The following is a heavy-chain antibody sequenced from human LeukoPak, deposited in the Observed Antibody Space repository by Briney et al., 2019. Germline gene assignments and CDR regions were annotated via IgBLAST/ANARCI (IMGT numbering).Heavy chain of an antibody. D-gene: IGHD4-23*01. V-gene: IGHV3-11*04. CDR3: GRTAPPHPRNGGGSPYY. J-gene: IGHJ4*02. CDR1: GFTFSNYY. CDR2: IGTSGSTI. Sequence: GGSLRLSCAASGFTFSNYYMSWIRQAPGKGLEWVSYIGTSGSTIYYADSVKGRFTISRDNAKNSLYLQMNSLRAEDTAVYYCGRTAPPHPRNGGGSPYYWGQGTQVTVAS.